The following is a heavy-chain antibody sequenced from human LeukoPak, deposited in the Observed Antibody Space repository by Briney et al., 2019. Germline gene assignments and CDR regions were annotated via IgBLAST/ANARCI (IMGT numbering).Heavy chain of an antibody. CDR3: PGGYDYSSGDTGAFDY. D-gene: IGHD4-11*01. CDR1: GFTFSNYA. Sequence: GGSLRLSCAASGFTFSNYAMTWVRQAPGKRLQWVSPICRSGGSTYYADSVKGRSTISRDNSKNTLFLQMNSLTAEDTAVYYCPGGYDYSSGDTGAFDYWGQGTLVTVSS. CDR2: ICRSGGST. V-gene: IGHV3-23*01. J-gene: IGHJ4*02.